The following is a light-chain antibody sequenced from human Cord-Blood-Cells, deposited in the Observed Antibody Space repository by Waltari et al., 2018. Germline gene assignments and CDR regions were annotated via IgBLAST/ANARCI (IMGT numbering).Light chain of an antibody. CDR3: QQYNNWPPG. CDR1: QSVSSN. Sequence: EILMTQSPATLSVSPGERATLSCRASQSVSSNLAWYQQKPGQAPRHLIYGASTRATGIPARFSGSGSGTEFTLTISSLQSEDFAVYYCQQYNNWPPGFGPGTKVDIK. V-gene: IGKV3-15*01. CDR2: GAS. J-gene: IGKJ3*01.